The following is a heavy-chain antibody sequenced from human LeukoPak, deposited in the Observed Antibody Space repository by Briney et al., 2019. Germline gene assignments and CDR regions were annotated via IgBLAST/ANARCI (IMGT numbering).Heavy chain of an antibody. Sequence: GGSLRLSCSVSGFTFSSYSMDWVRQAPGKGLQWVSSISGGGSYIFYADSVEGRFSVSRDNAKNSVFLQMNSLRAEDTAVYYCARGLGDYDAFDVWGHGTRVTVAS. D-gene: IGHD4-17*01. CDR3: ARGLGDYDAFDV. CDR1: GFTFSSYS. CDR2: ISGGGSYI. J-gene: IGHJ3*01. V-gene: IGHV3-21*01.